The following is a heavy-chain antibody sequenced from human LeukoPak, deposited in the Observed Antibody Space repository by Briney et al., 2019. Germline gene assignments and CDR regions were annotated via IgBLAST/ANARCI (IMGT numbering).Heavy chain of an antibody. CDR2: INPNSGGT. V-gene: IGHV1-2*02. CDR3: ASSDYYYYMDV. J-gene: IGHJ6*03. CDR1: GDTLTGLY. Sequence: GASVKVSCKASGDTLTGLYMPWGAQAPGQRVEWMGWINPNSGGTNYAQKFQGRVTMTRDTSISTAYMELSRLRSDDTAVYYCASSDYYYYMDVWGKGTTVTISS.